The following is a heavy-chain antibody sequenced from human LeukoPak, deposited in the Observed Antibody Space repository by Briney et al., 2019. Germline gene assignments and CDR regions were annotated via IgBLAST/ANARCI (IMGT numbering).Heavy chain of an antibody. J-gene: IGHJ4*02. D-gene: IGHD5-18*01. CDR3: AGGAAGYSYG. CDR2: IYYSGST. Sequence: SETLSLTCTVSGGSISSYYWSWIRQPPGKGLEWIGHIYYSGSTNYNPSLKSRVTISIDTSKNQFSLRLSSVTAADTAVYYCAGGAAGYSYGWGQGTRVTVSS. CDR1: GGSISSYY. V-gene: IGHV4-59*01.